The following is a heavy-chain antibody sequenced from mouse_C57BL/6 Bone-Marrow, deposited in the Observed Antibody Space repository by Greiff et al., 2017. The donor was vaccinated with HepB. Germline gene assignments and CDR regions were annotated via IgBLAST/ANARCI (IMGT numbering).Heavy chain of an antibody. V-gene: IGHV1-64*01. Sequence: QVHVKQPGAELVKPGASVKLSCKASGYTFTSYWMHWVKQRPGQGLEWIGMIHPNSGSTNYNEKFKSKATLTVDKSSSTAYMQLSSLTSEDSAVYYCARRANYGPYYFDYWGQGTTLTVSS. D-gene: IGHD1-1*01. CDR2: IHPNSGST. CDR1: GYTFTSYW. J-gene: IGHJ2*01. CDR3: ARRANYGPYYFDY.